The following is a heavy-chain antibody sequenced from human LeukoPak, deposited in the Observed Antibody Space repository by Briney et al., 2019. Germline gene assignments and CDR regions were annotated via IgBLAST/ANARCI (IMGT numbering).Heavy chain of an antibody. Sequence: GASVKVSCKASAYTFTGYYLHWVRQAPGQGLEWMGWIAPNNGDTKYAQKFQGRVTMTRDRSISTAYMELSRLTSDDTAVYYCARRSRNGLDAFDIWGQGTMVTVSS. CDR3: ARRSRNGLDAFDI. D-gene: IGHD1-14*01. V-gene: IGHV1-2*02. CDR2: IAPNNGDT. CDR1: AYTFTGYY. J-gene: IGHJ3*02.